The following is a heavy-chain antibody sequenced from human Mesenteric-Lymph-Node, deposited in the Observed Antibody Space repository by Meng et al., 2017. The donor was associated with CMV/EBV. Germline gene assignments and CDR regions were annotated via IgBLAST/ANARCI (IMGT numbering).Heavy chain of an antibody. Sequence: CKASGYTLTRNAIHWVRQAPGQRLEWMGWMNAGDGNTKYSQKLQARVTFSRDTSASIAYMELSSLKSEDTAVYYCARDRMGGSYSIDYWGQGTLVTVSS. V-gene: IGHV1-3*01. CDR1: GYTLTRNA. CDR3: ARDRMGGSYSIDY. CDR2: MNAGDGNT. D-gene: IGHD1-26*01. J-gene: IGHJ4*02.